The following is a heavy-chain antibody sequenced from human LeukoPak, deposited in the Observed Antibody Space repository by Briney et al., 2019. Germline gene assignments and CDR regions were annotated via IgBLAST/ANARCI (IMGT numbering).Heavy chain of an antibody. CDR2: IYHSGST. Sequence: PSETLSLTCAVSGGSISSSNWWSWVRQPPGKGLEWIGEIYHSGSTYYNPSLKSRVTMSVDTSKNQFSLNLSSVTAADTAVYYCARRFDFVYDYVYYFDSWGQGTLVTVSS. CDR1: GGSISSSNW. D-gene: IGHD5/OR15-5a*01. V-gene: IGHV4-4*02. CDR3: ARRFDFVYDYVYYFDS. J-gene: IGHJ4*02.